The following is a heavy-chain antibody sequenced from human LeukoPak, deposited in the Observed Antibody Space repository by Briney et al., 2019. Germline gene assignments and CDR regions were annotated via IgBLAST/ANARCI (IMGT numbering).Heavy chain of an antibody. CDR2: IIPIFGTA. CDR1: GGTFSSYA. V-gene: IGHV1-69*13. J-gene: IGHJ4*02. Sequence: GASVKVSCKASGGTFSSYAISWVRQAPGQGLEWMGGIIPIFGTANYAQKFQGRVTITADESTSTAYMELSSLRSEDTAVYYCAGGKYDILTGYYTFPKTPFDYWGQGTLVTVSS. CDR3: AGGKYDILTGYYTFPKTPFDY. D-gene: IGHD3-9*01.